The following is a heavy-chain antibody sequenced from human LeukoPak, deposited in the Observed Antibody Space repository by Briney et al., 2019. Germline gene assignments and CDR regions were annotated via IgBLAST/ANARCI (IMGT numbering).Heavy chain of an antibody. J-gene: IGHJ4*01. Sequence: SETLSLTCTVSGGSISSYYWSWIRQPPGKGLEWIGYIYYSGSTNYNPSLKSRVTISVDTSKNQFSLKLSSVTAVDTAVYYCAKTDSYGYVHDYWGQEPWSPSPQ. V-gene: IGHV4-59*12. CDR1: GGSISSYY. CDR3: AKTDSYGYVHDY. CDR2: IYYSGST. D-gene: IGHD5-18*01.